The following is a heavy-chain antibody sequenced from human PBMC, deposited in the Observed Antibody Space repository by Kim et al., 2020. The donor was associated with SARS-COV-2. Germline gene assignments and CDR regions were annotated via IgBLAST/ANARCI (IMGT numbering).Heavy chain of an antibody. CDR2: IKQDGSEK. Sequence: GGSLRLSCAASGFTFSSYWMSWVRQAPGKGLEWVANIKQDGSEKYYVDSVKGRFTISRDNAKNSLYLQMNSLRAEDTAVYYCARVLIYYDYVWGSYRTTYYFTAWGPRLLLTVS. V-gene: IGHV3-7*01. D-gene: IGHD3-16*02. J-gene: IGHJ4*02. CDR1: GFTFSSYW. CDR3: ARVLIYYDYVWGSYRTTYYFTA.